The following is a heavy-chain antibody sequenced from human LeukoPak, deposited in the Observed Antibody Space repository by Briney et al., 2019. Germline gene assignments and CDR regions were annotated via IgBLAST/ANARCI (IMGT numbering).Heavy chain of an antibody. J-gene: IGHJ4*02. CDR2: INHSGST. Sequence: PSETLSLTCAVYGGSFSGYYWSWIRQPPGKGLEWIGEINHSGSTNYNPSLKSRVTISVDTSKNQFSLKLSSVTAADTAVYYCAKDLNYGELVDSWGKGTLVTVSS. V-gene: IGHV4-34*01. D-gene: IGHD4-17*01. CDR3: AKDLNYGELVDS. CDR1: GGSFSGYY.